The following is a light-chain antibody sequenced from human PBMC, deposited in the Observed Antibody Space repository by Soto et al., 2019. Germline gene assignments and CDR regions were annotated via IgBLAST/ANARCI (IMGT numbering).Light chain of an antibody. CDR1: QVVTTN. J-gene: IGKJ5*01. V-gene: IGKV3-15*01. CDR2: DVS. Sequence: VMTHSPGTLSVSTGARATLSCRAGQVVTTNFACYQQKSGQSPRLLIYDVSIRATGVPARFSGTGSETDFTLTISGLQSEDSAVYFCQHYNSWPFSFGQGTRLEI. CDR3: QHYNSWPFS.